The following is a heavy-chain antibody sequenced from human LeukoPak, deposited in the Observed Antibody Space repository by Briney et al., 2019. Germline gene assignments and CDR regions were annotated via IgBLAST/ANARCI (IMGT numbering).Heavy chain of an antibody. CDR1: EFAVSANY. V-gene: IGHV3-53*01. J-gene: IGHJ3*01. Sequence: GGSLRLSCTCYEFAVSANYMSWVRQAPGKGLEWVSFIHPDGATPYAESVKGRFIISRDNSNNTLYLQINSLRVEDTAVYYCTKATFDHWGQGTMVVVSS. D-gene: IGHD5-12*01. CDR3: TKATFDH. CDR2: IHPDGAT.